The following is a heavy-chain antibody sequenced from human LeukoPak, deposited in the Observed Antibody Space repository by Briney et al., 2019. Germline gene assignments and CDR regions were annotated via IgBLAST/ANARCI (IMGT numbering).Heavy chain of an antibody. Sequence: PGGSLRLSCAASGFTFSSYAMSRVRQAPGKGLEWVSAISGSGGSTYYADSVKGRFTISRDNSKNTLYLQMNSLRAEDTAVYYCAKLLDGTAPWAAGRSWDYWGQGTLVTVSS. CDR1: GFTFSSYA. J-gene: IGHJ4*02. D-gene: IGHD6-13*01. CDR3: AKLLDGTAPWAAGRSWDY. CDR2: ISGSGGST. V-gene: IGHV3-23*01.